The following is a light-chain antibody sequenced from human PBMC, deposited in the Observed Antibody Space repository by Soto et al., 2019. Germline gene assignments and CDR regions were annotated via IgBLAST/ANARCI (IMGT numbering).Light chain of an antibody. CDR2: DAS. V-gene: IGKV1-33*01. Sequence: IQMTQSPSSLSASFGDRVTITCQASQDIKNYLIWYQQKPGKAPKLLIYDASTLGTGVSSRFSGSGSGTHFTLTSSSLQPEDIATYYCQQFDSVPCTFGQGTKLEIK. J-gene: IGKJ2*02. CDR3: QQFDSVPCT. CDR1: QDIKNY.